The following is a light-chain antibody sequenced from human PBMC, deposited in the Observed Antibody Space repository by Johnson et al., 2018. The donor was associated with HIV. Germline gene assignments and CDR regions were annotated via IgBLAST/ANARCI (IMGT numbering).Light chain of an antibody. CDR3: GTWDSSLSAVV. Sequence: QSVLTQPPSVSAAPGQKVTISCSGSSSNIGNNYVSWYQQLPGTAPKLLISDNNKRPSGIPDRFSGSKSGTSATLGLTGLPTGDEADYYCGTWDSSLSAVVFGTGTKVTVL. CDR1: SSNIGNNY. J-gene: IGLJ1*01. CDR2: DNN. V-gene: IGLV1-51*01.